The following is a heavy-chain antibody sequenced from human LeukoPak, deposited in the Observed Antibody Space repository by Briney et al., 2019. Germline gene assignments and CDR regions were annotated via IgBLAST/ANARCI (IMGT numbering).Heavy chain of an antibody. Sequence: SETLSLTCTVSGGSISPYYWSWIRQPPGKGLEWIGYIYYSGSTNYNPSLKSRVTISVDTSKNQFSLKLSSVTAADTAVYYCARTYYYDSSGLDDAFDIWGQGTMVTVSS. V-gene: IGHV4-59*01. CDR2: IYYSGST. D-gene: IGHD3-22*01. CDR3: ARTYYYDSSGLDDAFDI. J-gene: IGHJ3*02. CDR1: GGSISPYY.